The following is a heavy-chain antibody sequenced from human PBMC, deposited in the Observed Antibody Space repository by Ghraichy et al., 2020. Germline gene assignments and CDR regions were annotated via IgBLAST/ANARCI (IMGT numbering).Heavy chain of an antibody. J-gene: IGHJ6*02. CDR1: GGSISSYY. CDR3: ARDKGYYGMDV. V-gene: IGHV4-59*01. CDR2: IYYSGST. Sequence: SETLSLTCTVSGGSISSYYWSWIRQPPGKGLEWIGYIYYSGSTNYNPSLKSRVTISVDTSKNQFSLKLSSVTAADTAVYYCARDKGYYGMDVWGQGTTVTVSS.